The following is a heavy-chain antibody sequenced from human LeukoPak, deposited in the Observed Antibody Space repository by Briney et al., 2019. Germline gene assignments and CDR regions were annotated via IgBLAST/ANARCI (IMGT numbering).Heavy chain of an antibody. D-gene: IGHD6-19*01. CDR1: GGSFSGYY. CDR2: INHSGST. CDR3: ARGRSGWNFDY. Sequence: KPSETPSLTCAVYGGSFSGYYWSWIRQPPGKGLEWIGEINHSGSTNYNPSLKSRVTISVDTSKNQFSLKLSSVTAADTAVYYCARGRSGWNFDYWGQGTLVTVSS. V-gene: IGHV4-34*01. J-gene: IGHJ4*02.